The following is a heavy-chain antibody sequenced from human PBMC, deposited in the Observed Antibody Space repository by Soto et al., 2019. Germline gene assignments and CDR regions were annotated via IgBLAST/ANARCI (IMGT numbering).Heavy chain of an antibody. D-gene: IGHD6-13*01. Sequence: SVKVSCKASGGTFSSYAISWVRQAPGQGLEWMGGIIPIFGTANYAQKFQGRVTITADQSTSTAYMELSSLRSEDTAVYYCARAYQLVPTLGRVDPWGQGTLVTVSS. CDR1: GGTFSSYA. CDR3: ARAYQLVPTLGRVDP. V-gene: IGHV1-69*13. J-gene: IGHJ5*02. CDR2: IIPIFGTA.